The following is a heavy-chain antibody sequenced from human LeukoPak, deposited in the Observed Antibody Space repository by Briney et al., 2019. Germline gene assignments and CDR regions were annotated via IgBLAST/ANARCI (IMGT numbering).Heavy chain of an antibody. CDR1: GFTFSTYA. D-gene: IGHD3-22*01. Sequence: GGSLRLSCAASGFTFSTYAMSWVRQAPGKGLEWVSVISGSGSSTYYTDSVKGRFTISRDNAKNSLYLQMNSLRAEDTAMYFCAGDDSSGYFFDFWGQGTLVTVSS. CDR2: ISGSGSST. CDR3: AGDDSSGYFFDF. J-gene: IGHJ4*02. V-gene: IGHV3-23*01.